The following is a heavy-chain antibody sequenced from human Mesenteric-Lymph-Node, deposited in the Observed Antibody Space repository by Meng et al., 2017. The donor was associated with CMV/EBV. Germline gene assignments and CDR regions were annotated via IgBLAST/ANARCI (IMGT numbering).Heavy chain of an antibody. Sequence: ETLSLTCVASGFTFRSYALTWVRQAPGKGLDWVSGISGTGGSTYYADSVKGRFTISRDNSRNTVYLQMNSLSAEDTAVYYCAREVWNDWHYSGMDVWGQGTTVTVSS. CDR1: GFTFRSYA. CDR3: AREVWNDWHYSGMDV. J-gene: IGHJ6*02. CDR2: ISGTGGST. D-gene: IGHD3-9*01. V-gene: IGHV3-23*01.